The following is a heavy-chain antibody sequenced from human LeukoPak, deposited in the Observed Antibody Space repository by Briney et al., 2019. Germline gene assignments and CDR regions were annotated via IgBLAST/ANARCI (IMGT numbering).Heavy chain of an antibody. D-gene: IGHD3-10*01. CDR2: ISGSGGST. Sequence: GGSLRLSCAASGFTFSSYAMSWVRQAPGKGLEWVSAISGSGGSTYYADSVKGRFTISGDNSKNTLYLQMNSLRAEDTAVYYCAKEVGYGSGSYYNRDAFDIWGQGTMVTVSS. V-gene: IGHV3-23*01. CDR3: AKEVGYGSGSYYNRDAFDI. CDR1: GFTFSSYA. J-gene: IGHJ3*02.